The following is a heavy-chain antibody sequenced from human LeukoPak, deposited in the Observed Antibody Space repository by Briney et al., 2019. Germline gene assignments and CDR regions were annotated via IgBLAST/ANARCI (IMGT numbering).Heavy chain of an antibody. V-gene: IGHV3-7*01. CDR2: IKKDGSEK. D-gene: IGHD5-18*01. J-gene: IGHJ4*02. CDR1: GFTFSSYW. CDR3: ARGTYIYGYVFDY. Sequence: GGSLRLSCAASGFTFSSYWMSWVRQAPGKGLEWVANIKKDGSEKYYVDSVKGRFTISRDNAKNSLYLQMNSLRAEDTAVYYCARGTYIYGYVFDYWGQGTLVTVSS.